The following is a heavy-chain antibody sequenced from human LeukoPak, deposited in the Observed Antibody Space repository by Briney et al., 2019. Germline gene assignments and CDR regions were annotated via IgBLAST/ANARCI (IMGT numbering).Heavy chain of an antibody. CDR3: ARPLVDRMATIDWYFDL. CDR1: GFTFSSYS. Sequence: GGSLRLSCAASGFTFSSYSMNWVRQAPGKGLEWVSSISSSSSYIYYADSVKGRFTISRDNAKNSLYLQMNSLRAEDTAVYYCARPLVDRMATIDWYFDLWGRGTLVTVSS. V-gene: IGHV3-21*01. D-gene: IGHD5-12*01. J-gene: IGHJ2*01. CDR2: ISSSSSYI.